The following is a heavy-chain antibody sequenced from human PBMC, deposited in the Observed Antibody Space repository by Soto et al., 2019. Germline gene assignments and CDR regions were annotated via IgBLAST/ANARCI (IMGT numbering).Heavy chain of an antibody. J-gene: IGHJ5*02. CDR1: GFTFSSYG. D-gene: IGHD6-6*01. V-gene: IGHV3-30*18. Sequence: QVQLVESGGGVVQPGRSLRLSCAASGFTFSSYGMHWVRQAPGKGLEWVAAISYDGSNKYYADSVKGRFTISRDNSKNTLYLQMNSLRAEDTAVYYCAKEPRRIAARPDGGWFDPWGQGTLVTVSS. CDR3: AKEPRRIAARPDGGWFDP. CDR2: ISYDGSNK.